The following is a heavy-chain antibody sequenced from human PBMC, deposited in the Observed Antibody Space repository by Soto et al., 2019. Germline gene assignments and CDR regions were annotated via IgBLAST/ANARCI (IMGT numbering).Heavy chain of an antibody. CDR1: ACTLTCYF. J-gene: IGHJ5*02. CDR3: AREWGITVAGRPGENSFDP. CDR2: INSSGGST. V-gene: IGHV1-46*01. D-gene: IGHD6-19*01. Sequence: SVNVSCKAWACTLTCYFMHLVRQAPGQGLEWMGIINSSGGSTNYAQKFQGRVTMTRDTSTNTIYMELNSLRSEDTAVYYCAREWGITVAGRPGENSFDPGGQGTLVTVS.